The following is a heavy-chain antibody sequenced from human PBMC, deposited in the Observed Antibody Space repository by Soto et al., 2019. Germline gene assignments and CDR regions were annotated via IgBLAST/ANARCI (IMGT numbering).Heavy chain of an antibody. V-gene: IGHV4-4*02. J-gene: IGHJ4*02. D-gene: IGHD6-19*01. CDR3: ARALFGYSSGWYSFDY. Sequence: LSLTCAVSGGSISSSNWWSWVRQPPGKGLEWIGEIYHSGSTNYNPSLKSRVTISVDKSKNQFSLKLSSVTAADTAVYYCARALFGYSSGWYSFDYWGQGTLVTVSS. CDR1: GGSISSSNW. CDR2: IYHSGST.